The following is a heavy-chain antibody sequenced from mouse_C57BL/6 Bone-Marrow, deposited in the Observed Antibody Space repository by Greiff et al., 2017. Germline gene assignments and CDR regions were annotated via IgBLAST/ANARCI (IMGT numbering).Heavy chain of an antibody. V-gene: IGHV8-8*01. Sequence: QVTLKVSGPGILQPSQTLSLTCSFSGFSLSTFGLGVGWIRQPSGKGLEWLAHIWWDDDKYYNPALKSRLTISKDTSKNQVFLKIANVDTADTATYYCARPIYYGNHGAMDYWGQGTSVTVSS. CDR2: IWWDDDK. CDR1: GFSLSTFGLG. D-gene: IGHD2-1*01. CDR3: ARPIYYGNHGAMDY. J-gene: IGHJ4*01.